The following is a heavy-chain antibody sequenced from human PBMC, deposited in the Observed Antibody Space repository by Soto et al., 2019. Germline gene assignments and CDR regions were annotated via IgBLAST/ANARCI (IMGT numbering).Heavy chain of an antibody. J-gene: IGHJ5*02. D-gene: IGHD3-3*01. V-gene: IGHV1-8*01. CDR2: MNPNSGNT. CDR1: GYTFTSYD. CDR3: ARGYNTIFGVVAHKGFDP. Sequence: ASVKVSCKASGYTFTSYDINWVRQATGQGLEWMGWMNPNSGNTGYAQKFQGRVTMTRNTSISTAYMELSSLRSEDTAVYYCARGYNTIFGVVAHKGFDPWGQGTLVTVSS.